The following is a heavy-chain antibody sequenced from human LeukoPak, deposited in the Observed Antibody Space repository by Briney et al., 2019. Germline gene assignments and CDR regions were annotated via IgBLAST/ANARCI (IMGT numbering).Heavy chain of an antibody. CDR2: MNPNSGNT. Sequence: ASVKVSCKASGYTFTSYDINWVRQATGQGLEWMGWMNPNSGNTGYAQKFQGRVTITRNTSIGTAYMELSSLRSEDTAVYYCAREKSNCSSTSCYLPRAYYYYYMDVWGKGTTVTVSS. CDR1: GYTFTSYD. CDR3: AREKSNCSSTSCYLPRAYYYYYMDV. D-gene: IGHD2-2*01. J-gene: IGHJ6*03. V-gene: IGHV1-8*03.